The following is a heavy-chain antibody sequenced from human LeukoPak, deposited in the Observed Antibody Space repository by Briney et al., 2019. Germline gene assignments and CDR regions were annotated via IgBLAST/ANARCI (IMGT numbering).Heavy chain of an antibody. CDR1: GFSFSNSA. CDR3: AAELYSGTYGRCCSFAF. V-gene: IGHV1-58*02. CDR2: IIVGSGRT. D-gene: IGHD1-26*01. Sequence: SVKVSCKTSGFSFSNSAMQWVRQARGQRLEWIGWIIVGSGRTHYAQNLQERITITRDMSTNIAYMELSSLRSDDTAVYYCAAELYSGTYGRCCSFAFWGQGTQVTVSS. J-gene: IGHJ4*02.